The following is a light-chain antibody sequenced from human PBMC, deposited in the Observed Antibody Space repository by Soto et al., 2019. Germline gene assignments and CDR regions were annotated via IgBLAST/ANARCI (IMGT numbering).Light chain of an antibody. CDR2: DDN. CDR1: SSNIAGNS. Sequence: QSVMTQPPSVSAAPGQKVTISCSGSSSNIAGNSVSWYQQLPGTAPKLLIDDDNKRPSGIPDRFSGSKSGTSATLGITGFQTGDEYDSYCGSWDSSLSAYVFGTGTPLPVL. J-gene: IGLJ1*01. V-gene: IGLV1-51*01. CDR3: GSWDSSLSAYV.